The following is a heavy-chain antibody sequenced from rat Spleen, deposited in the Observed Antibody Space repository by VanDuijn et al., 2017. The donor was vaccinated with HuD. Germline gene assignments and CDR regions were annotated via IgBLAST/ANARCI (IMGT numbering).Heavy chain of an antibody. D-gene: IGHD1-10*01. V-gene: IGHV5-25*01. Sequence: EVQLVESGGGLVQPGRSMKLSCAASGLTFSNYDMAWVRQAPTKGLDWVASISPSGGSTYYRDSVKGRFTISRDDAKSTLSLQMNSLRSEDTATYYCTRGGNYDFDYWGQGVMVTVSS. CDR2: ISPSGGST. J-gene: IGHJ2*01. CDR3: TRGGNYDFDY. CDR1: GLTFSNYD.